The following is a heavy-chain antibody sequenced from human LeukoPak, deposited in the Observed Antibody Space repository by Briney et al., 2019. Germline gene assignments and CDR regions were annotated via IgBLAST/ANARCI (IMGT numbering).Heavy chain of an antibody. J-gene: IGHJ4*02. CDR2: ISGYNGKT. D-gene: IGHD6-13*01. CDR3: ARGPDKYSSSWYDFDY. V-gene: IGHV1-18*01. Sequence: ASVKVSCKASGYTFTSYGISWVRQAPGQGLEWMGWISGYNGKTNYAQKFQGRVTMTTDTSTTTVYMELSSLRSEDTAVYYCARGPDKYSSSWYDFDYWGQGTLVTVSS. CDR1: GYTFTSYG.